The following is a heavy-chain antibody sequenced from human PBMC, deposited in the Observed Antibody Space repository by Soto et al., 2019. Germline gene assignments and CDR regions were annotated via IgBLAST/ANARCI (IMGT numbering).Heavy chain of an antibody. CDR1: GGSISSGHS. CDR3: STRAYDTNGYYRFDP. Sequence: PSETLSLTCAVSGGSISSGHSWTWIRQSPGKGLEWIGDINHSGRVNYSPSLKSRVTISLDTSKNQFSLTLSAVTAADTAMYYCSTRAYDTNGYYRFDPWGQGTLVTVSS. J-gene: IGHJ5*01. CDR2: INHSGRV. V-gene: IGHV4-34*01. D-gene: IGHD3-22*01.